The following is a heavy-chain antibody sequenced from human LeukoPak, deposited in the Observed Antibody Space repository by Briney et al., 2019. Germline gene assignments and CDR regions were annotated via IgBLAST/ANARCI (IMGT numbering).Heavy chain of an antibody. D-gene: IGHD3-10*01. J-gene: IGHJ6*04. CDR1: EFTLSNYW. CDR3: ARDLHGSRDV. CDR2: INPEANTI. V-gene: IGHV3-74*01. Sequence: GGSLRLSCADSEFTLSNYWVHWVRQAPGKGLVWVSRINPEANTINYADSVKGRFTISRDNAKNTLYLQMDSLRAEDTAVYYCARDLHGSRDVWGKGTTVTVSS.